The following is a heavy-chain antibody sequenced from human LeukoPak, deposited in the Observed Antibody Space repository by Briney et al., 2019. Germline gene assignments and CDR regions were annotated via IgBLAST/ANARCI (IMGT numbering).Heavy chain of an antibody. V-gene: IGHV3-21*01. Sequence: GGSLRLSCAASGFTFSSYSMNWVRQAPGKGLEWVSSISSSSSYIYYADSVKGRLTISRDSAKNSLYLQMNSLRAEDTAVYSCARDLQWYWGQGTLVTVSS. CDR3: ARDLQWY. J-gene: IGHJ4*02. CDR2: ISSSSSYI. CDR1: GFTFSSYS. D-gene: IGHD2-8*01.